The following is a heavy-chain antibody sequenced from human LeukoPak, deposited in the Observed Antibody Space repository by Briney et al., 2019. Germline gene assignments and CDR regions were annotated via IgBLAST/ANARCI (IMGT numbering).Heavy chain of an antibody. D-gene: IGHD4-17*01. CDR1: GFTVSTNS. CDR2: ISGGGGT. CDR3: ARGSTLTTPSLLFDY. J-gene: IGHJ4*02. V-gene: IGHV3-53*01. Sequence: GRSLRLSCAASGFTVSTNSMNWVRQAPGKGLEWVSLISGGGGTYYADSVKGRFTISRDTSKNTLYLQMNSLRAEDTAIYYCARGSTLTTPSLLFDYWGQGTLVTVSS.